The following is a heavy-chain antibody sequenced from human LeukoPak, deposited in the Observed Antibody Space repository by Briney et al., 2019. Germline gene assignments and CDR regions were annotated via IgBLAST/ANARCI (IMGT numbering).Heavy chain of an antibody. J-gene: IGHJ6*02. Sequence: GRSLRLSCAASGFTFDDYAMHWVRQAPGKGLEWVSGISWNSGSIGYADSVKGRFTISRDNAKNSLYLQMNSLRAEDTAVYYCARESVGAIKMDVWGQGTTVTVSS. CDR3: ARESVGAIKMDV. CDR2: ISWNSGSI. D-gene: IGHD1-26*01. CDR1: GFTFDDYA. V-gene: IGHV3-9*01.